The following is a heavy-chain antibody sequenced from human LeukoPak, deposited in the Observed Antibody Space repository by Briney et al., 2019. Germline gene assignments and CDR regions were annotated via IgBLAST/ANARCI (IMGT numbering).Heavy chain of an antibody. D-gene: IGHD4-17*01. CDR3: APSHYGDYVGDY. Sequence: PGRSLRLSCAASGFTFSSYAMHWVRQAPGKGLEWVAVISYAGNKKFHADSVKGRFTISRDNSKNTLYLQMNSLRAEDTAVYYCAPSHYGDYVGDYWGQGTLVTVSS. J-gene: IGHJ4*02. CDR1: GFTFSSYA. CDR2: ISYAGNKK. V-gene: IGHV3-30-3*01.